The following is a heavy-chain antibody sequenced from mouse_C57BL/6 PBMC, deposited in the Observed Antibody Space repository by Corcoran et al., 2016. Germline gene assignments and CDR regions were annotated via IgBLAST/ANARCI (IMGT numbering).Heavy chain of an antibody. V-gene: IGHV1-66*01. CDR1: GYSFTSYY. CDR2: IYPGSGNT. J-gene: IGHJ4*01. CDR3: ASQGYYYGSSPYAMDY. D-gene: IGHD1-1*01. Sequence: QVQLQQSGPELVKPGASVKISCKASGYSFTSYYIHWVKQRPGQGLEWIGWIYPGSGNTKYNEKFKGKATLTADTSSSTAYMQLSSLTSEDSAVYYCASQGYYYGSSPYAMDYWGQGTSVTVSS.